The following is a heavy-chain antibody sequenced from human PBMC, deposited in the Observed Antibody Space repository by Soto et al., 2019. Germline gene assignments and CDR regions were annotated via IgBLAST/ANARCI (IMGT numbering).Heavy chain of an antibody. D-gene: IGHD2-21*02. J-gene: IGHJ4*02. Sequence: QVQLVESGGGVVQPGRSQRLSCAASGFTFSSYGMHWVRQAPGKGLEWVAVIWYDGSNKYYADSVKGRFTISRDNSKNTLYLQMNSLRAEDTAVYYCARDFNGGNSDWGQGTLVTVSS. CDR2: IWYDGSNK. CDR1: GFTFSSYG. CDR3: ARDFNGGNSD. V-gene: IGHV3-33*01.